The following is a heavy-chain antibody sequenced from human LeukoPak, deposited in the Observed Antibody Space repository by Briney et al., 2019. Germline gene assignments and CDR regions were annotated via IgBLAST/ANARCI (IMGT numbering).Heavy chain of an antibody. D-gene: IGHD6-13*01. J-gene: IGHJ2*01. V-gene: IGHV3-13*01. CDR3: ARAAYSSTWYSRYFDL. Sequence: GGSLRLSCAASGFTFSSYDIHWVRQATGKGLEWVSGVGTAGEIYYPGSVKGRFTISRENAKNSLYLQMNSLRAGDTAVYYCARAAYSSTWYSRYFDLWGRGTLVTVSS. CDR2: VGTAGEI. CDR1: GFTFSSYD.